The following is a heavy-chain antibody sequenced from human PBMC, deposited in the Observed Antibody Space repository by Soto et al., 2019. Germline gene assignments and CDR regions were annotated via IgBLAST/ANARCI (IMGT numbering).Heavy chain of an antibody. CDR2: ISGSGGST. V-gene: IGHV3-23*01. Sequence: VGSLRLSCAASGFTFSSYAMSWVRQAPGKGLEWVSAISGSGGSTYYADSVKGRFTISRDNSKNTLYLQMNSLRAEDTAVYYCAKEGGSGYVVDYYYYGMDVWGQGTTVTVSS. D-gene: IGHD3-22*01. J-gene: IGHJ6*02. CDR1: GFTFSSYA. CDR3: AKEGGSGYVVDYYYYGMDV.